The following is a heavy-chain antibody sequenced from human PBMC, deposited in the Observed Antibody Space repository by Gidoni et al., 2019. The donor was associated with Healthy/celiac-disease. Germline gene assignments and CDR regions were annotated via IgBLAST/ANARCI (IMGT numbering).Heavy chain of an antibody. CDR3: ARGRRRLGPGNFYYYYYGMDV. J-gene: IGHJ6*02. V-gene: IGHV4-34*01. CDR2: INHSGST. Sequence: QVQLQQWGAGLLKPSETLSLTCAVYGGSFSGYYWSWIRQPPGKGLEWIGEINHSGSTNYNPSLKSRVTISVDTSKNQFSLKLSSVTAADTAVYYCARGRRRLGPGNFYYYYYGMDVWGQGTTVTVSS. D-gene: IGHD1-7*01. CDR1: GGSFSGYY.